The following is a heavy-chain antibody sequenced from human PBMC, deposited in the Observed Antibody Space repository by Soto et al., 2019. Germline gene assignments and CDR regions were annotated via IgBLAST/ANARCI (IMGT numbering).Heavy chain of an antibody. V-gene: IGHV3-23*01. CDR2: ISDSGST. Sequence: EVQLLESGGGLVQPGGSLRLSCTASGFTFSTYAMSWVRQAPGKGLEWVSTISDSGSTYYADSVRGRFTISRDNSKNTLYLEMNSLRAEDTAVYYCAKDKGGRYCSRTICLYSFDYWGQGTLVTVSS. CDR3: AKDKGGRYCSRTICLYSFDY. CDR1: GFTFSTYA. D-gene: IGHD2-2*01. J-gene: IGHJ4*02.